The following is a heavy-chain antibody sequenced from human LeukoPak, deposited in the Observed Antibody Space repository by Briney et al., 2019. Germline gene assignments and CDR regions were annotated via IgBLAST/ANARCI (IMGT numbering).Heavy chain of an antibody. CDR2: IWYDGSNK. V-gene: IGHV3-33*01. J-gene: IGHJ6*02. Sequence: PGRSLRLSCAASGFTFSSYGMHWVRQAPGKGLEWVAVIWYDGSNKYYADSVKGRFTISRDNSKNTLYLQMNSLRAEDTAVYYCARDEGVRGTYYYYGMDVWGQGTTVTVSS. D-gene: IGHD3-10*01. CDR3: ARDEGVRGTYYYYGMDV. CDR1: GFTFSSYG.